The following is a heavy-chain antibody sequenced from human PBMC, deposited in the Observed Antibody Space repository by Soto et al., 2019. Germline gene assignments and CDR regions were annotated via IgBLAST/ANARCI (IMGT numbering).Heavy chain of an antibody. Sequence: ASVKVSCTACGDTFTSYGISWVRQAPGQGLEWMGWISAYNGNTNYAQKLQGRVTMTTDTSTSTAYMELRSLRSDDTAVDYCARGYCSGARGYGFNIHHGLSPWG. D-gene: IGHD2-15*01. J-gene: IGHJ5*02. CDR3: ARGYCSGARGYGFNIHHGLSP. V-gene: IGHV1-18*01. CDR2: ISAYNGNT. CDR1: GDTFTSYG.